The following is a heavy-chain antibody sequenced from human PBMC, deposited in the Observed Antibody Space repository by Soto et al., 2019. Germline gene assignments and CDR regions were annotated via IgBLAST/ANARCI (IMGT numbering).Heavy chain of an antibody. J-gene: IGHJ4*02. D-gene: IGHD2-2*01. CDR1: GFTFSSYW. Sequence: EVQLVESGGGLVQPGGSLRLSCAASGFTFSSYWMHWVRQAPGKGLLWVSRINTDGSSTTYADSVKGRFTISRDNAKNTLYLQMNSLRAEDTAVYYCATETHSSGSSTSCYVNWGQGTLVTVSS. CDR3: ATETHSSGSSTSCYVN. V-gene: IGHV3-74*01. CDR2: INTDGSST.